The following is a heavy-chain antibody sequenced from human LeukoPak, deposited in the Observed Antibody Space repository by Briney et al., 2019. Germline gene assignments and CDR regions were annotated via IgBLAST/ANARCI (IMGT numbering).Heavy chain of an antibody. J-gene: IGHJ4*02. Sequence: GGSLRLSCAASGFTFNNYAMSWVRQAPGKGLERVSAISGSGDSTYYADSVKGRFTISRDNSKNTLNLHMNSLRAEDTAVYYCAKEVTVTKVSVTLMIDYWGQGTLVTVSS. D-gene: IGHD4-11*01. V-gene: IGHV3-23*01. CDR1: GFTFNNYA. CDR3: AKEVTVTKVSVTLMIDY. CDR2: ISGSGDST.